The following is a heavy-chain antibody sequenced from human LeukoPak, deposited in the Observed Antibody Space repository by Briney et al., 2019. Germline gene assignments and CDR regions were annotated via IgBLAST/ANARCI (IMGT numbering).Heavy chain of an antibody. CDR2: ISYDGSNK. D-gene: IGHD3-22*01. Sequence: PGGSLRLSCAASGFTFSSYSMNWVRQAPGKGLEWVAVISYDGSNKYYADSVKGRFTISRDNSKNTLYLQMNSLRAEDTAVYYCARPYYDSSGYYNGAFDYWGQGTLVTVSS. CDR3: ARPYYDSSGYYNGAFDY. V-gene: IGHV3-30*03. CDR1: GFTFSSYS. J-gene: IGHJ4*02.